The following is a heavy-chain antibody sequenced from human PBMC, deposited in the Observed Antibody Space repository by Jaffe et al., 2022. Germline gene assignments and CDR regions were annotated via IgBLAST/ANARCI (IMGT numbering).Heavy chain of an antibody. Sequence: QVTLRESGPALVKPTQTLTLTCTFSGFSLSTSGMCVSWIRQPPGKALEWLALIDWDDDKYYSTSLKTRLTISKDTSKNQVVLTMTNMDPVDTATYYCARTTRQHSSGWYWVPFDYWGQGTLVTVSS. CDR1: GFSLSTSGMC. D-gene: IGHD6-19*01. CDR3: ARTTRQHSSGWYWVPFDY. V-gene: IGHV2-70*01. J-gene: IGHJ4*02. CDR2: IDWDDDK.